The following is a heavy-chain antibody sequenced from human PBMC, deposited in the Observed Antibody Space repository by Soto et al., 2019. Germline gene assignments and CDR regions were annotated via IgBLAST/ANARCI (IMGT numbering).Heavy chain of an antibody. Sequence: GASVKVSCKASGYTFTGYYMQWVRQAPGQGLEWMGWINPNSGGTNYEQSFQGWVTMTRDTSISTAYMELSRLRSDDTAVYYCAREGSSGGSHTREGYYYYGMDVWGQGTTVTVSS. J-gene: IGHJ6*02. CDR3: AREGSSGGSHTREGYYYYGMDV. CDR1: GYTFTGYY. CDR2: INPNSGGT. D-gene: IGHD2-15*01. V-gene: IGHV1-2*04.